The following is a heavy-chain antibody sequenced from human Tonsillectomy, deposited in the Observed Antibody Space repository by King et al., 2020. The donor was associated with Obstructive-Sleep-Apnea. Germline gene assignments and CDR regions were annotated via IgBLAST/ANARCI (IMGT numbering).Heavy chain of an antibody. D-gene: IGHD1-26*01. J-gene: IGHJ5*01. V-gene: IGHV1-69*15. CDR3: ATDWHSGSYNDS. Sequence: QLVQSGAEVKKPGSSVKVSCKASGGTSRKTAVSWVRQAPGQGLEWMGTNIPLFRTTNYAQKFQGRVTITADESTDESTSIVYMELRRLRFDDTAVYFCATDWHSGSYNDSWGQGTLVTVSS. CDR1: GGTSRKTA. CDR2: NIPLFRTT.